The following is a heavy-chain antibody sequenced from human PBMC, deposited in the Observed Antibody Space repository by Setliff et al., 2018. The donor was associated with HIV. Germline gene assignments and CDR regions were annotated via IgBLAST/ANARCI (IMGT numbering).Heavy chain of an antibody. D-gene: IGHD1-26*01. CDR2: IYYSGST. J-gene: IGHJ4*02. CDR1: GGSISDSRYY. Sequence: SETLSLTCTVSGGSISDSRYYWGWIRQPPGKGLEWIGNIYYSGSTYYNPSLKSRVTISVDTSKNQFSPKLSSVTAADTAVYYCARPVEMANREFDYWGQGTLVTVSS. CDR3: ARPVEMANREFDY. V-gene: IGHV4-39*01.